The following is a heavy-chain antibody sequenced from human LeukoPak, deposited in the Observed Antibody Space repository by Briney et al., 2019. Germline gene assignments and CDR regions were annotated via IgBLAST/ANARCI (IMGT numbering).Heavy chain of an antibody. Sequence: GGSLRLSCAASGFTFSDYYMSWIRQAPGKGLEWVSYISSSGSTIYYADSVKGRFTISRDNSKNTLYLQMNSLRAEDTAVYYCEKDEGRVGAPKGFDYWGQGTLVTVSS. CDR2: ISSSGSTI. J-gene: IGHJ4*02. CDR3: EKDEGRVGAPKGFDY. V-gene: IGHV3-11*04. CDR1: GFTFSDYY. D-gene: IGHD1-26*01.